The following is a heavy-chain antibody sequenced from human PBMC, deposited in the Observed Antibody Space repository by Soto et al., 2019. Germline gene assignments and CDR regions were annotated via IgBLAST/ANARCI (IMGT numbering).Heavy chain of an antibody. D-gene: IGHD3-3*01. CDR2: INPSGGST. CDR3: ARDLGRYDFWSGYYKWFDP. J-gene: IGHJ5*02. V-gene: IGHV1-46*01. CDR1: GYTFTSYY. Sequence: ASVKVSCKATGYTFTSYYMHWVRQAPGRGPEWMGIINPSGGSTRYAEKFQGRVTMTRDTSTSTVYMELSSLRSEDTALYYCARDLGRYDFWSGYYKWFDPWGQGTLVTVSS.